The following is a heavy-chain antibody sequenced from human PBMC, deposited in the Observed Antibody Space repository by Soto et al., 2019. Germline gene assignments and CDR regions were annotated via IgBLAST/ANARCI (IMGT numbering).Heavy chain of an antibody. CDR3: AKDISSYSGGYTYYVDY. J-gene: IGHJ4*02. Sequence: QVQLVEFGGGAVQPGRSLRLSCAASGFTFSKFAMHWVRQAPGKGLEWEAVISNDGRKKYYADSVTGRFTISRDNSNNTLSLQMNSLRLEDTAVYYCAKDISSYSGGYTYYVDYWGQGTLVTVSS. D-gene: IGHD1-26*01. CDR1: GFTFSKFA. CDR2: ISNDGRKK. V-gene: IGHV3-30*18.